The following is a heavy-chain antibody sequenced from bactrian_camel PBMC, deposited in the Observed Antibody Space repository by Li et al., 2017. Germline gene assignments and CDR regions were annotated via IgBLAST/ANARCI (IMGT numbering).Heavy chain of an antibody. CDR1: GYTYSGHC. D-gene: IGHD2*01. CDR3: ATDRGDGATWYRETDFGY. J-gene: IGHJ6*01. Sequence: DVQLVESGGGSVQAGGSLRLSCAFSGYTYSGHCMGWFRQAPGKEREGVAAIFNNGTRTYYADSVKGRFTISLDNAKNTVYLQMSSLKPEDTAVYICATDRGDGATWYRETDFGYWGQGTQVTVS. V-gene: IGHV3S40*01. CDR2: IFNNGTRT.